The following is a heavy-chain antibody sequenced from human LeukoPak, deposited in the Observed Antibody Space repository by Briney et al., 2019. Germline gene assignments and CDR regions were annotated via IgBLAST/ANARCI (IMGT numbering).Heavy chain of an antibody. CDR3: ASEIIFGSFDY. Sequence: GGSLRLSCAASGFTFSSYWMAWVRQAPGKGLEWVSAISGSGGSTYYADSVKGRFTISRDNSKNTLYLQMNSLRAEDTAVYYCASEIIFGSFDYWGQGTLVTVSS. CDR2: ISGSGGST. V-gene: IGHV3-23*01. J-gene: IGHJ4*02. D-gene: IGHD3-3*01. CDR1: GFTFSSYW.